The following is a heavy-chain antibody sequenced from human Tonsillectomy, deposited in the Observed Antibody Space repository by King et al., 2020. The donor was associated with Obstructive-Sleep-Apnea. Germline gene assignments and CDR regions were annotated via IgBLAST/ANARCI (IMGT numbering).Heavy chain of an antibody. Sequence: VQLQQSGTGLVKPSQTLSLTCAISGDSVPSNSDAWNWIRQYPSRGLEWLGRTYYRSKWYNDYAESFKSRITNNPDTSKNQFSLQLNSVSPEDTAVYYCAYSALVVAYGMDVWGQGTTVTVSS. CDR3: AYSALVVAYGMDV. CDR1: GDSVPSNSDA. J-gene: IGHJ6*02. CDR2: TYYRSKWYN. D-gene: IGHD2-15*01. V-gene: IGHV6-1*01.